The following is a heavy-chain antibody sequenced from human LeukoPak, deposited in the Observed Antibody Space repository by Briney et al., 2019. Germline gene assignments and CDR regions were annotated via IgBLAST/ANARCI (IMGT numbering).Heavy chain of an antibody. J-gene: IGHJ4*02. Sequence: GGSLRLSCAASGFTFSSYAMSWVRQAPGKGLEWVSAISGSGGSTYYADSVKGRFTISRDNSKNTLYLQMNSLRAEDTALYHCARDSEEYYYDSSGYYGSDYWGQGTLVTVSS. CDR3: ARDSEEYYYDSSGYYGSDY. D-gene: IGHD3-22*01. CDR1: GFTFSSYA. V-gene: IGHV3-23*01. CDR2: ISGSGGST.